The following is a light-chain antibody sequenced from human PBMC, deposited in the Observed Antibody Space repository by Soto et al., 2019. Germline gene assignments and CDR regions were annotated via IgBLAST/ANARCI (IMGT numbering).Light chain of an antibody. CDR3: QQYSSNSA. J-gene: IGKJ1*01. V-gene: IGKV1-9*01. Sequence: IQLTQSPSSLSASVGDRVTITCRASQGISSYLAWYQQKPGKAPKLLIYAASTLQSGVPSRFSGSGSGTEFTLTITSLQPDDFATYYCQQYSSNSAFGPGTKVDIK. CDR1: QGISSY. CDR2: AAS.